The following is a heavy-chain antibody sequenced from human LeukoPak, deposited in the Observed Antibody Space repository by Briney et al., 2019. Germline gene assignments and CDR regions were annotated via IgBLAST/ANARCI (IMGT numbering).Heavy chain of an antibody. CDR2: IYHSGGT. J-gene: IGHJ4*02. CDR1: GYSISSGYY. V-gene: IGHV4-38-2*02. D-gene: IGHD3-22*01. Sequence: SETLSLTCAVSGYSISSGYYWGWIRQPPGKGLEWIGSIYHSGGTYYNPSLKSRVTISVDTSKNQFSLKVSSVTAADTAVYYCARDYRSGYYPARFDSWGQGTPVTVSS. CDR3: ARDYRSGYYPARFDS.